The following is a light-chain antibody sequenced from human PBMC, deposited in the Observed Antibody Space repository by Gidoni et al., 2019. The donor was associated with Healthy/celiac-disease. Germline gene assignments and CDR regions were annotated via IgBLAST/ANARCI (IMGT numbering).Light chain of an antibody. CDR1: QSVSSSY. J-gene: IGKJ2*01. Sequence: EIVLTQSPGTLSLSPGERATLSCRASQSVSSSYLARYQQKPGPAPRLLIYCASSRATGIPDRFSGSGSGTDFTLTISRLEPEDFAVYYCQQYGSSPPMYTFGQGTKLEIK. CDR3: QQYGSSPPMYT. CDR2: CAS. V-gene: IGKV3-20*01.